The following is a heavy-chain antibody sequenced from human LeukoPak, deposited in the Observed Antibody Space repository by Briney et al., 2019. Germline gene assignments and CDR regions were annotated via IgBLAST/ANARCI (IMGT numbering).Heavy chain of an antibody. V-gene: IGHV4-34*01. CDR3: ARYYYGSGSYFGSAAFDI. J-gene: IGHJ3*02. CDR1: GGSFSGYY. Sequence: PSETLSLTCAVYGGSFSGYYWSWIRQPPGKGLEWIGEINHSGSTNYNPSLKSRVTISVDTSKNQFSLKLSSVTAADAAVYYCARYYYGSGSYFGSAAFDIWGQGTMVTVSS. CDR2: INHSGST. D-gene: IGHD3-10*01.